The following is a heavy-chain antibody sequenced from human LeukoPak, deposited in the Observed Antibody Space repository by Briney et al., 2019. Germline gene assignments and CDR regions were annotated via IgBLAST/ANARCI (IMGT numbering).Heavy chain of an antibody. CDR1: GFTFSSYA. D-gene: IGHD1-26*01. Sequence: GGSLRLSCAASGFTFSSYAMHWVRQAPGKGLEWVAVISYDGSNKYYADSVMGRFTISRDNSKNTLYLQMNSLRAEDTAVYYCARDKAEAATSYWYFDLWGRGTLVTVSS. J-gene: IGHJ2*01. CDR3: ARDKAEAATSYWYFDL. V-gene: IGHV3-30*04. CDR2: ISYDGSNK.